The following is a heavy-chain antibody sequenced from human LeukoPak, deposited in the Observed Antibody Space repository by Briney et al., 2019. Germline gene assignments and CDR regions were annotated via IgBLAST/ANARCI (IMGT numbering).Heavy chain of an antibody. J-gene: IGHJ4*02. CDR1: GGSFSGYY. Sequence: PSETLSLTCAVYGGSFSGYYWSWIRQPPGKGLEWIGYIYYSGDTYYNPSLKSRVTMSVDTSKIQFSLKLSSVTAADTAVYYCARGGADLDYWGQGTLVTVSS. CDR3: ARGGADLDY. V-gene: IGHV4-30-4*01. D-gene: IGHD3-16*01. CDR2: IYYSGDT.